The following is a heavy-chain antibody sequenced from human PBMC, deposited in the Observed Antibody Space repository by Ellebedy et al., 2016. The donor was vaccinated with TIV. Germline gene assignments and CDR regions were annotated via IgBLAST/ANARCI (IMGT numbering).Heavy chain of an antibody. Sequence: SVKVSXXASGGTFSSYAISWVRQAPGQGLEWMGRIIPILGIANYAQKFQGRVTITADKSTSTAYMELSSLRSEDTAVYYCARAPGQAVAGTGIDYWGQGTLVTVSS. V-gene: IGHV1-69*04. CDR2: IIPILGIA. CDR1: GGTFSSYA. J-gene: IGHJ4*02. D-gene: IGHD6-19*01. CDR3: ARAPGQAVAGTGIDY.